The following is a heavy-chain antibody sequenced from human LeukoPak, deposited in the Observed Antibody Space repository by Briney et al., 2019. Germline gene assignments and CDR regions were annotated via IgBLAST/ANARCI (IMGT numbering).Heavy chain of an antibody. CDR3: ANLHRDSDGYYYVDN. D-gene: IGHD3-22*01. J-gene: IGHJ4*02. CDR1: GGSISNYY. Sequence: PSETLSLTCSVSGGSISNYYWSWIRQPAGKGLEWIGRIYTSGSTKYNPSLKGRVTMSLDKSKNQFSLKLSSVIAADTAVYYCANLHRDSDGYYYVDNWGQGTLVTVSS. V-gene: IGHV4-4*07. CDR2: IYTSGST.